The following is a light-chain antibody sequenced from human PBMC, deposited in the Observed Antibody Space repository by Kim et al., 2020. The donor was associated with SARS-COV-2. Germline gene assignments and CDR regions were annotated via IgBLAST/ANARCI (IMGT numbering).Light chain of an antibody. CDR1: QGISNY. CDR2: GAS. Sequence: DIQLTQSPSFLSASIGDRVTVTCRASQGISNYLAWYQQKPGKAPKVLIFGASTLQNGVPSRFSGSGSGTEFTLTISSLQPEDFATYYCQQLNTFPYTFGQGTKLEI. J-gene: IGKJ2*01. V-gene: IGKV1-9*01. CDR3: QQLNTFPYT.